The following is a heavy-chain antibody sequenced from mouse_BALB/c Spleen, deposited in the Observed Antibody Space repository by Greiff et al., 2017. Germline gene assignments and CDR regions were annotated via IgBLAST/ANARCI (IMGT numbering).Heavy chain of an antibody. CDR2: INPSNGRT. CDR3: ASSDGYYRAWFAY. CDR1: GYTFTSYW. Sequence: VQLQQPGAELVKPGASVKLSCKASGYTFTSYWMHWVKQRPGQGLEWIGEINPSNGRTNYNEKFKSKATLTVDKSSSTAYMQLSSLTSEDSAVYYCASSDGYYRAWFAYWGQGTLVTVSA. V-gene: IGHV1S81*02. J-gene: IGHJ3*01. D-gene: IGHD2-3*01.